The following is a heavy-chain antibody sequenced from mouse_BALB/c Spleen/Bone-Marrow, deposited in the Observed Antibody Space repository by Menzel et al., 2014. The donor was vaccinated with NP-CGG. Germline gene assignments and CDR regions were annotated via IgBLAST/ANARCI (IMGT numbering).Heavy chain of an antibody. J-gene: IGHJ2*01. CDR2: INPYNDGT. CDR1: GYTFTSYI. CDR3: ARGGGHYFDY. Sequence: VQLQQSGPELVKPGASVKMSCKASGYTFTSYILHWVKQKPGQGLEWIGYINPYNDGTKYNEKFKGKATPTSDKFSSATYMEPSSLTSEDSAVYYCARGGGHYFDYWGQGTTLTVSS. V-gene: IGHV1-14*01.